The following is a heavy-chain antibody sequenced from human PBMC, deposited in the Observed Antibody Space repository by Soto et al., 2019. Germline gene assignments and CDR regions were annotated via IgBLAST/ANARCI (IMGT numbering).Heavy chain of an antibody. V-gene: IGHV4-31*03. J-gene: IGHJ3*02. CDR3: ASLAYCGGDCYSNAFDI. D-gene: IGHD2-21*02. Sequence: SETLSLTCTVSGGSISSGGYYWSRIRQHPGKGLEWIGYIYYSGSTYYNPSLKSRVTISVDTSKDQFSLKLSSVTAADTAVYYCASLAYCGGDCYSNAFDIWGQGTMVTVSS. CDR1: GGSISSGGYY. CDR2: IYYSGST.